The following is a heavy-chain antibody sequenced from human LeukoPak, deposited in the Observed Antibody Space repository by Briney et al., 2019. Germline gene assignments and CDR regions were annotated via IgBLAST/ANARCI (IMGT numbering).Heavy chain of an antibody. D-gene: IGHD3-10*01. J-gene: IGHJ4*02. CDR3: TTLALWSLDY. V-gene: IGHV3-73*01. Sequence: PGGSLRLSCAASGFTFSVSDIHWVRQASGKGLEWVGRIRSKTHNSATTYGASLEGRFTISRDDSENTAYLQVNSLEAEDTAVYYCTTLALWSLDYWGQGTLVTVSS. CDR2: IRSKTHNSAT. CDR1: GFTFSVSD.